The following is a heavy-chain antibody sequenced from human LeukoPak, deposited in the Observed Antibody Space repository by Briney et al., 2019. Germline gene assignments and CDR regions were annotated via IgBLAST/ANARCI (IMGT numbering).Heavy chain of an antibody. V-gene: IGHV3-64*01. CDR1: GFTFSNYV. Sequence: PGGSLRPSCAASGFTFSNYVMHWVRQAPGKGLEYVSTISSNGGSTYYANSAKGRFTISRDNSMNTLYLQMGSLRAEDMAVYYCAKGGSCSGVTCFVTLFDYWGQGTLVTVSS. D-gene: IGHD2-15*01. CDR3: AKGGSCSGVTCFVTLFDY. CDR2: ISSNGGST. J-gene: IGHJ4*02.